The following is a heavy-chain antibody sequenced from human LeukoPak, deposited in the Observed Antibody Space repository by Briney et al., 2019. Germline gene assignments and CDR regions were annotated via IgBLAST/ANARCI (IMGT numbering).Heavy chain of an antibody. J-gene: IGHJ3*02. CDR1: GLTFSSYA. D-gene: IGHD6-19*01. V-gene: IGHV3-64*01. CDR3: ARGSGYSSGWYNAFDI. CDR2: ISSNGGST. Sequence: GGSLRLSCAASGLTFSSYAMHWVRQAPGQGLEYVSAISSNGGSTYYAKSVKGRFTISRDNSKNTLYLQMGSLRAEDMAVYYCARGSGYSSGWYNAFDIWGQGTMVTVSS.